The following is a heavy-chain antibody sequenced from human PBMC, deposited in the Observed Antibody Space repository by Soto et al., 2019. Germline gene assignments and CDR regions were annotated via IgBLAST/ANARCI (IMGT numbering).Heavy chain of an antibody. CDR2: IYYSGST. CDR3: SRVALDYCDSSGYCGY. J-gene: IGHJ4*02. D-gene: IGHD3-22*01. V-gene: IGHV4-31*03. CDR1: GGSISSGGYY. Sequence: PSETLSLTCTVSGGSISSGGYYWSWLRQHPGKGLEWIGYIYYSGSTYYNPSLKSRVTVSVDTSKNQFSLKLSSVTAANTAVYYCSRVALDYCDSSGYCGYWGQGNLVTVGS.